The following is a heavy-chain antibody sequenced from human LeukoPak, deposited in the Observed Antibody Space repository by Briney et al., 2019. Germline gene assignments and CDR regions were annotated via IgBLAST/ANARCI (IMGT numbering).Heavy chain of an antibody. J-gene: IGHJ6*02. Sequence: ASVKVSCKASGGTFSSYAISWVRQAPGQGLEWMGGIIPIFGTANYAQKFQGRVTITADESTSTAYMELSSLRSEDTAVYHCARASGVIFLEAFGMDVWGQGTTVTVSS. CDR2: IIPIFGTA. V-gene: IGHV1-69*13. D-gene: IGHD3-16*01. CDR1: GGTFSSYA. CDR3: ARASGVIFLEAFGMDV.